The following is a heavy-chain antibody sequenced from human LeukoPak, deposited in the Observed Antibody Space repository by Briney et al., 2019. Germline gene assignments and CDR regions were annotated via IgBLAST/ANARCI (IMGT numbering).Heavy chain of an antibody. V-gene: IGHV4-4*02. CDR1: GGSISSTNW. CDR3: ARDHEYYYGSGSYYPGGCDY. D-gene: IGHD3-10*01. Sequence: PSETLSLTCGVSGGSISSTNWWTWVRQPPGEGLEWIGEVHLSGRTNYNPSLESRVTMSVDMSENHISLKLTSVTAADTAVYYCARDHEYYYGSGSYYPGGCDYWGQGTLVTVSS. J-gene: IGHJ4*02. CDR2: VHLSGRT.